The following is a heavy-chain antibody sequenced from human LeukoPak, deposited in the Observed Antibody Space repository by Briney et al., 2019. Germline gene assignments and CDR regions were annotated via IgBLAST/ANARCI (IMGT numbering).Heavy chain of an antibody. CDR2: ISSSSSYI. J-gene: IGHJ6*03. Sequence: GGSLRLSCAASGFTFSSYSMNWVRQAPGKGLEWVSSISSSSSYIYYADSVKGRFTISRDNAKNSLYLQMNSLRAEDTAVYYCARDRRDIVVVVAATPSYYMDVWGKGTTVTVSS. V-gene: IGHV3-21*01. CDR1: GFTFSSYS. D-gene: IGHD2-15*01. CDR3: ARDRRDIVVVVAATPSYYMDV.